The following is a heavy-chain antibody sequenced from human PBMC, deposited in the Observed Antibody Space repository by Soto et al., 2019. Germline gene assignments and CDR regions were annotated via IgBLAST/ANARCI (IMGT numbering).Heavy chain of an antibody. CDR2: IIPIFGTA. V-gene: IGHV1-69*01. CDR1: GGTFSSYA. D-gene: IGHD1-26*01. CDR3: ARGGGGWELYGLDAFDI. Sequence: QVQLVQSGAEVKKPGSSVKVSCKASGGTFSSYAISWVRQAPGQGLEWMGGIIPIFGTANYAQKFQGRVTITADESASTAYMERRSLSSEDAAVYYWARGGGGWELYGLDAFDIWGQGTMVTVSS. J-gene: IGHJ3*02.